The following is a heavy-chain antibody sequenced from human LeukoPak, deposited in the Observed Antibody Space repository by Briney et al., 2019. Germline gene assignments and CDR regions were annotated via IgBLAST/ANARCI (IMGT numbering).Heavy chain of an antibody. CDR3: AREVTGYSSGWYEY. V-gene: IGHV1-69*05. D-gene: IGHD6-19*01. Sequence: ASVNVSFKASGGTFSSYAISWVRQAPGQGLEWMGGIIPIICTVNYAQKFQGRVTFTTDESTSTAYMELSSLGAEDTAVYYCAREVTGYSSGWYEYWGQGTLVTVSS. CDR1: GGTFSSYA. CDR2: IIPIICTV. J-gene: IGHJ4*02.